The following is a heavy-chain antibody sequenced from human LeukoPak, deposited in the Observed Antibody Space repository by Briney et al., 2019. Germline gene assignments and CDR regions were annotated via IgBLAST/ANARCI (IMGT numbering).Heavy chain of an antibody. CDR2: IYSGGST. CDR1: GFTVSSNY. D-gene: IGHD3-10*01. Sequence: GGSLRLSCAASGFTVSSNYMSWVRQAPGKGLEWVSVIYSGGSTYYADSVKGRFTISRDNSKNTLYLQMNSLRAEDTAVYYCAGDLESGGSGSYYWGQGTLVTVSS. CDR3: AGDLESGGSGSYY. J-gene: IGHJ4*02. V-gene: IGHV3-66*01.